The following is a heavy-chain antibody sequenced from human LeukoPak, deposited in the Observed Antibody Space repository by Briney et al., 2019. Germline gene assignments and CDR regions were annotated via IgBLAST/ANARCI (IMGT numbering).Heavy chain of an antibody. CDR2: ISSSGSTI. CDR1: GFTFSSYE. J-gene: IGHJ4*02. CDR3: ARASSGWYFGQPDY. D-gene: IGHD6-19*01. Sequence: GGSLRLSCAASGFTFSSYEMNWVRQAPGKGLEWVSYISSSGSTIYYADSVKGRFTISRDNAKNSLYLQMNSLRAEDTALYYCARASSGWYFGQPDYWGQGTLVTVSS. V-gene: IGHV3-48*03.